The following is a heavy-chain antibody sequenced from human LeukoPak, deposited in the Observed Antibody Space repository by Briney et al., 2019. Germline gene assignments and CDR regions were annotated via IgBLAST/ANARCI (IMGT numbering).Heavy chain of an antibody. CDR1: GFTFSSYW. J-gene: IGHJ4*02. D-gene: IGHD3-10*01. CDR3: ARVLLWFGESDFDY. Sequence: GGSLRLSCAASGFTFSSYWMHWVRQAPGKGLVWVSRINSDGSSTSYANSVKGRFTISRDNAKSTLYLQMNSLRAEDTAVYYCARVLLWFGESDFDYWGQGTLVTVSS. CDR2: INSDGSST. V-gene: IGHV3-74*01.